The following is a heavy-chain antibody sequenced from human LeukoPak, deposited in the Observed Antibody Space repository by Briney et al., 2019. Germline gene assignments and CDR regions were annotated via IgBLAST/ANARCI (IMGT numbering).Heavy chain of an antibody. CDR1: GYSFTDYD. J-gene: IGHJ4*02. Sequence: ASVKVSCKASGYSFTDYDINWVRQATGQGLEWMGWMNPNSGNTGYAQKFQGRVTMTRNTSISTAYMELSSLRSEDTAVYYCAREVDCGGDCSNMFDYWGQGTLVTVSS. V-gene: IGHV1-8*02. D-gene: IGHD2-21*02. CDR3: AREVDCGGDCSNMFDY. CDR2: MNPNSGNT.